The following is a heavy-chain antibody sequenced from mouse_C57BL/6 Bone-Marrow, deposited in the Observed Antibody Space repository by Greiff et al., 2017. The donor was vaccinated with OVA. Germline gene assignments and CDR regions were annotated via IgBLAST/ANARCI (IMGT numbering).Heavy chain of an antibody. D-gene: IGHD1-1*01. Sequence: VQLVESGAELVRPGASVTLSCKASGYTFTDYEMHWVKQTPVHGLEWIGAIDPETGGTAYNQKFKGKAILTADKSSSTAYMELRSLTSEDSAVYYCTRETTVVATGAMDYWGQGTSVTVSS. CDR2: IDPETGGT. CDR3: TRETTVVATGAMDY. J-gene: IGHJ4*01. CDR1: GYTFTDYE. V-gene: IGHV1-15*01.